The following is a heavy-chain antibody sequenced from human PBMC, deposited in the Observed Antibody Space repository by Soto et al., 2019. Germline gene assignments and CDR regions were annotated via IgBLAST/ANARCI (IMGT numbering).Heavy chain of an antibody. J-gene: IGHJ4*02. CDR3: ARDDYGPDFDY. CDR2: IGYDGGNK. D-gene: IGHD4-17*01. V-gene: IGHV3-33*01. CDR1: GFTFSSYG. Sequence: QVQLVESGGGVVQPGRSLRLSCAASGFTFSSYGMHWVRQAPGKGLEWVVVIGYDGGNKYYADSVKGRFAISRDNSKETLHLQMNSLRAEDTAVYYCARDDYGPDFDYWGQGTLVTVSS.